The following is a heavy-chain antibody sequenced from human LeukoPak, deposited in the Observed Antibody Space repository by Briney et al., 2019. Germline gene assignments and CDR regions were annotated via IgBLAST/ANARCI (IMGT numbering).Heavy chain of an antibody. CDR1: GYSISSGYY. CDR2: IYHSGST. D-gene: IGHD5-18*01. J-gene: IGHJ4*02. V-gene: IGHV4-38-2*02. CDR3: ARTERYSYGYLDDY. Sequence: SETLSLTCTVSGYSISSGYYWGWIRQPPGKGLEWIGSIYHSGSTNYNPSLKSRVTISVDTSKNQFSLKLSSVTAADTAVYYCARTERYSYGYLDDYWGQGTLVTVSS.